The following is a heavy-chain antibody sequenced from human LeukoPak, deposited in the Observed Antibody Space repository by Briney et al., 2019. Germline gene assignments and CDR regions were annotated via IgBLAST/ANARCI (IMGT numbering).Heavy chain of an antibody. D-gene: IGHD3-9*01. Sequence: SETLSLTCAVYGGSFSGYYWSWIRQPPGKGLEWIGEINHSGSTNYNPSLKSRVTISVDTSKNQFSLKLSSVTAADTAVYYCARHEGRYFDWLSLGPPDYWGQGTLVTVSS. CDR1: GGSFSGYY. V-gene: IGHV4-34*01. CDR3: ARHEGRYFDWLSLGPPDY. J-gene: IGHJ4*02. CDR2: INHSGST.